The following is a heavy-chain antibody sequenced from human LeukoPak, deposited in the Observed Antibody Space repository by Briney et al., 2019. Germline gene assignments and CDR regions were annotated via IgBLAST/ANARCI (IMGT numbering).Heavy chain of an antibody. CDR3: ARGYASSY. Sequence: PGEPLRLSCTASGFSFSSYEMNWVRQAPGKGLEWVSYIISSGSTIYYADSVKGRFTISRDNAKNSLYLQKNSLRDEDTAVYYCARGYASSYWGQGTRVTVSS. CDR1: GFSFSSYE. V-gene: IGHV3-48*03. J-gene: IGHJ4*02. CDR2: IISSGSTI. D-gene: IGHD2-2*01.